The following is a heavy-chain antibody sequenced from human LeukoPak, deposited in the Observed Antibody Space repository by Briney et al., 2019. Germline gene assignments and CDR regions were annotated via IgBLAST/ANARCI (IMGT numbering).Heavy chain of an antibody. CDR2: ISGSGGST. CDR1: GFTFSSYA. CDR3: AKLTTHTIFGVVIIPRSGWFDP. D-gene: IGHD3-3*01. Sequence: GGSLRLSCAASGFTFSSYAMSWVRQAPGKGLEWVSAISGSGGSTYYADSVKGRFTISRDNSKNTLYLQMNSLRAEDTAVYYCAKLTTHTIFGVVIIPRSGWFDPWGQGTLVTVSS. V-gene: IGHV3-23*01. J-gene: IGHJ5*02.